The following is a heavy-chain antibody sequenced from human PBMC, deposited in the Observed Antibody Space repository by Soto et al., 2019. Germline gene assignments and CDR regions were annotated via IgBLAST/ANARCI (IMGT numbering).Heavy chain of an antibody. CDR1: GGSISSYY. J-gene: IGHJ6*02. V-gene: IGHV4-59*01. CDR3: ARDCRIAVAGPGDYYYYYGMDV. Sequence: PSETLSLTCTVSGGSISSYYWSWIRQPPGKGLEWIGYIYYSGSTNYNPSLKSRVTISVDTSKNQFSLELSSVTAADTAVYYCARDCRIAVAGPGDYYYYYGMDVWGQGTTVTVSS. CDR2: IYYSGST. D-gene: IGHD6-19*01.